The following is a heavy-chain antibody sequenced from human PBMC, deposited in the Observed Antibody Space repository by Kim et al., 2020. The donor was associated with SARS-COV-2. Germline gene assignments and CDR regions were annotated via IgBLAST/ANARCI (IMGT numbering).Heavy chain of an antibody. J-gene: IGHJ4*02. Sequence: YYTPTLKSRVTISVDTSKNQFSRKLSSVTAADTAVYYCASGYNYAYSLDYWGQGTLVTVSS. D-gene: IGHD5-18*01. CDR3: ASGYNYAYSLDY. V-gene: IGHV4-39*01.